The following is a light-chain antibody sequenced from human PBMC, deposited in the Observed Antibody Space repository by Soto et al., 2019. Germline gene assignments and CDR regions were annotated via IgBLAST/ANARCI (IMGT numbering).Light chain of an antibody. J-gene: IGLJ3*02. CDR3: SSYTSSSTLV. V-gene: IGLV2-14*01. Sequence: QSVLTQPASVSGSPGQSITISCTGTISDVGGYNYVSWYQQHPGKAPKLMIYEVSNRPSGVSNRFSGSKSGNTASLTISGLQAEDEADYYCSSYTSSSTLVFGGGTKVTVL. CDR1: ISDVGGYNY. CDR2: EVS.